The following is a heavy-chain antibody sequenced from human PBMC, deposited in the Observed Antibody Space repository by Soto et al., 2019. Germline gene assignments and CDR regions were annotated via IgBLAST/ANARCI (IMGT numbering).Heavy chain of an antibody. CDR2: IYPGDSDT. D-gene: IGHD6-19*01. Sequence: GAALKISCAGTVYSFNSYWVGWLREMPVRGLEWMGSIYPGDSDTRYSPSYQGQVTISADKSISTAYLQWSSLKASDTAMYYRPRHDSSGWPEYYYYGMDVWGQGTTATVSS. CDR3: PRHDSSGWPEYYYYGMDV. J-gene: IGHJ6*02. V-gene: IGHV5-51*01. CDR1: VYSFNSYW.